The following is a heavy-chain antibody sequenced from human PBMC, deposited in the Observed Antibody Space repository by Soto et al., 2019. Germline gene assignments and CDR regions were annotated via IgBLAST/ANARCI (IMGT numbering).Heavy chain of an antibody. D-gene: IGHD2-2*02. Sequence: QVPLVQSGAEVKKPGASVKVSCKASGYTFTSYGISWVRQAPGQGLEWMGWISAYNGNTNYAQKLQGRVTMTTDTSTSTAYMELRSLRSDDTAVYYCARTYCSSSYCHTGFCDSWGQGTLVTVSS. V-gene: IGHV1-18*04. J-gene: IGHJ4*02. CDR1: GYTFTSYG. CDR3: ARTYCSSSYCHTGFCDS. CDR2: ISAYNGNT.